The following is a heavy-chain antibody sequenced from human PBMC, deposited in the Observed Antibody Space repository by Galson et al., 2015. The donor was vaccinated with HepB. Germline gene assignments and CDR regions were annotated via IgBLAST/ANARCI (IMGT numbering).Heavy chain of an antibody. CDR1: GFTFSSYW. Sequence: SLRLSCAASGFTFSSYWMSWVRQAPGKGLEWVANIKQDGSEKYYVDSVKGRFTISRDNAKNSLYLQMNSLRAEDTAVYYCARDVTPYIAVAGNYFQHWGQGTLVTVSS. CDR2: IKQDGSEK. V-gene: IGHV3-7*03. CDR3: ARDVTPYIAVAGNYFQH. D-gene: IGHD6-19*01. J-gene: IGHJ1*01.